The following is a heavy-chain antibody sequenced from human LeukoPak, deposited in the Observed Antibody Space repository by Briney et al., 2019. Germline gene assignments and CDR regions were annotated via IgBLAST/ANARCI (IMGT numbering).Heavy chain of an antibody. D-gene: IGHD6-19*01. CDR1: GFTFSSYS. J-gene: IGHJ4*02. V-gene: IGHV3-21*01. Sequence: GGSLRLSCAASGFTFSSYSMNCVRQAPGKGLEWVSSISSSSSYIYYADSVKGRFTISRDNAKNSLYLQMNSLRAEDTAVYYCARDHSPYSSGWYVGYWGQGTLVTVSS. CDR3: ARDHSPYSSGWYVGY. CDR2: ISSSSSYI.